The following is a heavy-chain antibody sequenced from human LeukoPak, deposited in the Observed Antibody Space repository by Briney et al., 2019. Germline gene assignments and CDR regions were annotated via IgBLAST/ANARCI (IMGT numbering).Heavy chain of an antibody. J-gene: IGHJ3*01. CDR3: AEEDRSMTPPGFDV. CDR2: ISSGSDYI. CDR1: GFTFSSYN. Sequence: GGSLRLSCAASGFTFSSYNVNWVRQAPGKGLEWVSFISSGSDYIYYAASVKDRFTHTRDNAKKSLFLQMNSLRADDTAVYYCAEEDRSMTPPGFDVWGPGTMVTVSS. V-gene: IGHV3-21*01.